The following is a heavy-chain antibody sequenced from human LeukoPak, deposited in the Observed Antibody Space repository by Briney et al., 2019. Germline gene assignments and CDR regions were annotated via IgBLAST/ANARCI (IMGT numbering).Heavy chain of an antibody. CDR2: VGHSGTS. J-gene: IGHJ3*02. D-gene: IGHD3-10*01. CDR1: GGSLNDYL. V-gene: IGHV4-34*01. Sequence: PSETLSLTCAVYGGSLNDYLWSWIRQPPGQGLEWIGEVGHSGTSNYNPSLKSRVTISVDTSKNQFSLKLTSVTAADTAVYYCARELISSRAAFDTWGQGTVVTVSS. CDR3: ARELISSRAAFDT.